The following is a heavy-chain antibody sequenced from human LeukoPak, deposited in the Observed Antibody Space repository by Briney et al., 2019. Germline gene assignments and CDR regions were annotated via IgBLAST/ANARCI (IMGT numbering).Heavy chain of an antibody. V-gene: IGHV3-48*01. CDR2: ISVCSSPDTI. CDR3: ARTKVHYDRGGLYY. Sequence: TGGSLRLSCVVSGFNLCTYSMNWVRQAPGKGLEWISYISVCSSPDTIYYADSVKGRFTISRDNAKNSLYLQMNRLRAEDTAVYYCARTKVHYDRGGLYYWGQGALATVSS. J-gene: IGHJ4*02. D-gene: IGHD3-22*01. CDR1: GFNLCTYS.